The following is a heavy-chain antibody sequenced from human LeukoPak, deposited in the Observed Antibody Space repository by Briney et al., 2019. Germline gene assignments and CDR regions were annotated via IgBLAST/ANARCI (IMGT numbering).Heavy chain of an antibody. D-gene: IGHD5-24*01. J-gene: IGHJ5*02. V-gene: IGHV4-59*12. CDR3: ARGQKRWLQFGWFDP. CDR1: GGSISSYY. CDR2: IYYSGST. Sequence: PSETLSLTCTVSGGSISSYYWSWIRQPPGKGLEWIGYIYYSGSTNYNPSLKSRVTISVDTSKNQFSLKLSSVTAADTAVYYCARGQKRWLQFGWFDPWGQGTLVTVSS.